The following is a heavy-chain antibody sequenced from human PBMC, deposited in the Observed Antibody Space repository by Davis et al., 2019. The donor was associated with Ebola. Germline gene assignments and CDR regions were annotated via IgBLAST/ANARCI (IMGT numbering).Heavy chain of an antibody. J-gene: IGHJ4*02. CDR3: ARVPDRIGWCYFDY. D-gene: IGHD6-19*01. CDR1: GFTFSNLQ. Sequence: GESLKIPCAASGFTFSNLQMTWIRQAPGKGLEWVSYFSPTGTTIYYADPVKGRFTISRDNAKHSLYLQTNSLRDEDTAGYYCARVPDRIGWCYFDYWGQGVLVTVSS. CDR2: FSPTGTTI. V-gene: IGHV3-11*04.